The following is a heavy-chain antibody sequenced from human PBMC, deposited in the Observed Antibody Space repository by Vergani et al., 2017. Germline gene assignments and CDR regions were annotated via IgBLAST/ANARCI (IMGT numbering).Heavy chain of an antibody. J-gene: IGHJ4*02. Sequence: QVQLVQSGAEVKKPGSSVKVSCKASGGTFSSYAISWVRQAPGQGLEWMGWMNPNSGNTGYAQTFQGRVTISRNTSITTAYMELSSLTSEDTAVYYCARGIRGGSASYYFDYWGQGTLVTVSS. CDR3: ARGIRGGSASYYFDY. D-gene: IGHD2-15*01. CDR2: MNPNSGNT. V-gene: IGHV1-8*03. CDR1: GGTFSSYA.